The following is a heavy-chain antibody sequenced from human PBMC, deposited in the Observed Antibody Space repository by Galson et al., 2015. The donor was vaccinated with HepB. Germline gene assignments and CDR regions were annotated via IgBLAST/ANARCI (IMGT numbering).Heavy chain of an antibody. V-gene: IGHV3-33*01. CDR2: IWFDGTNK. CDR1: GFIFTNYG. J-gene: IGHJ4*02. CDR3: ARDDGGSYFAEFYLNH. D-gene: IGHD1-26*01. Sequence: SLRLSCAASGFIFTNYGMHWVRQAPGKGLEWVAVIWFDGTNKYYAVSVKGRFSISRDNSNNTVYLQMSSLRAEDTAVYYCARDDGGSYFAEFYLNHWGQGTLVTVSS.